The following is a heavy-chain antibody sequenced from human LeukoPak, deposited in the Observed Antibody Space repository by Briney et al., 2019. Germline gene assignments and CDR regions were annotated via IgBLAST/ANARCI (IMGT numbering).Heavy chain of an antibody. V-gene: IGHV4-4*09. CDR1: GGSISSYY. D-gene: IGHD4-11*01. CDR2: IYTSGST. CDR3: ARLQKAGVWFDP. J-gene: IGHJ5*02. Sequence: SETLSLTCTVSGGSISSYYWSWIRQPPGKGLEWIGYIYTSGSTNYNPSLKSRVTISVDTSKNQFSLKLSSVTAADTAVYYCARLQKAGVWFDPWGRGTLVTVSS.